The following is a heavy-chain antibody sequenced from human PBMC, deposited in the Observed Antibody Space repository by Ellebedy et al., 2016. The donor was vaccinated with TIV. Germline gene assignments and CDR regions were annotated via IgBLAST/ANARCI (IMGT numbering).Heavy chain of an antibody. Sequence: SGPTLVKPTETLTLTCTFTGFSLSTSGERVSWIRQHPGKALEWLARIDWDDDKFYSTSLQTRLTISKDTSKNRVVLTMTNMDPVDTATYYCVEMCRKDWFNSWGQGTLVTVSS. CDR3: VEMCRKDWFNS. J-gene: IGHJ5*01. CDR1: GFSLSTSGER. D-gene: IGHD5-24*01. V-gene: IGHV2-70*04. CDR2: IDWDDDK.